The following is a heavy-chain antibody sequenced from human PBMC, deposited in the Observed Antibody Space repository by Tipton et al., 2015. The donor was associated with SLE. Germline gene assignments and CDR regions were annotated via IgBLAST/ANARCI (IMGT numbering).Heavy chain of an antibody. CDR1: GYTFTGYY. CDR3: ARDPGCGWLLDESFQH. V-gene: IGHV1-2*06. CDR2: INPNSGGT. J-gene: IGHJ1*01. Sequence: QSGPEVKKPGASVKVSCKASGYTFTGYYMHWVRQAPGQGLEWMGRINPNSGGTNYAQKFQGRVTMTRDTSISTAYMELSRLRSDDTSVYYCARDPGCGWLLDESFQHWGQGSLVTVSS. D-gene: IGHD6-19*01.